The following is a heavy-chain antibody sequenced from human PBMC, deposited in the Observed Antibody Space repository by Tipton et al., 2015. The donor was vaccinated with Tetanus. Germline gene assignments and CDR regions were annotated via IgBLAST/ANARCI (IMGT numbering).Heavy chain of an antibody. CDR3: AREADCSGGGCFSGDFDN. Sequence: SLRLSCAASGFIFSSYGIHWVCQAPGKGLEWVAVSWYDGTDKYYADSVKGRFTISRDNSKNTLYLQMNSLRAEDTAVYYCAREADCSGGGCFSGDFDNWGQGTQVTVSS. V-gene: IGHV3-33*01. CDR1: GFIFSSYG. CDR2: SWYDGTDK. D-gene: IGHD2-15*01. J-gene: IGHJ4*02.